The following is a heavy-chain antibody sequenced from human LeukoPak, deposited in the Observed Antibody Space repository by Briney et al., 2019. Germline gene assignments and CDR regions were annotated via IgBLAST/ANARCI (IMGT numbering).Heavy chain of an antibody. Sequence: QAGGSLRLSYAASGFTFSSSAMSWVRQAPGKGLEWVSAISNNGGYTYYADSVQGRFTISRDNSKSTLCLQMNSLRAEDTAVYYCAKQLGYCSDGSCYFPYWGQGTLVTVSS. V-gene: IGHV3-23*01. CDR3: AKQLGYCSDGSCYFPY. D-gene: IGHD2-15*01. CDR1: GFTFSSSA. CDR2: ISNNGGYT. J-gene: IGHJ4*02.